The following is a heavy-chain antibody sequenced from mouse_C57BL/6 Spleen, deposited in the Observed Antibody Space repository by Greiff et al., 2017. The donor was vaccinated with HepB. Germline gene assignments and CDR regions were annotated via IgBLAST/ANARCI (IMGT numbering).Heavy chain of an antibody. J-gene: IGHJ3*01. CDR2: INPNNGGT. CDR1: GYTFTDYY. V-gene: IGHV1-26*01. CDR3: ARSLPRQLRPTWFAY. D-gene: IGHD3-2*02. Sequence: EVQLQQSGPELVKPGASVKISCKASGYTFTDYYMNWVKQSHGKSLEWIGDINPNNGGTSYNQKLKGKATLTVDKSSSTAYMELRSLTSEDSAVYYCARSLPRQLRPTWFAYWGQGTLVTVSA.